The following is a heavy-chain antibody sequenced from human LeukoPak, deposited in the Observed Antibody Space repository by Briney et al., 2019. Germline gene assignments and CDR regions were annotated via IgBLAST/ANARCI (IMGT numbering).Heavy chain of an antibody. CDR3: ARGASARQDS. D-gene: IGHD2-2*01. V-gene: IGHV3-7*04. CDR1: GFTFNKSW. J-gene: IGHJ4*02. CDR2: IKEDGTQK. Sequence: GGSLRLSCAASGFTFNKSWMSWVRQTPGKGPEWVANIKEDGTQKYYVDSVRGRFTISRDNAKNALYLEMNSLRAEDTAVYYCARGASARQDSWGQGTLVTVSS.